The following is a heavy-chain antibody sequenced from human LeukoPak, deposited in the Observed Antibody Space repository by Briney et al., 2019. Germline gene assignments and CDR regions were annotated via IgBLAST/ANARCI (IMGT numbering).Heavy chain of an antibody. J-gene: IGHJ4*02. CDR2: VDHTGST. Sequence: SETLSLTCSVSDDSITMYYWTWIRQPPGKGLEWIGYVDHTGSTNFNPSLNGRVSISRDTTKNLFSLRLRSVTAADTAVYYCARDTYYYGSGSYRLDYWGQGTLVTVSS. V-gene: IGHV4-59*12. CDR3: ARDTYYYGSGSYRLDY. D-gene: IGHD3-10*01. CDR1: DDSITMYY.